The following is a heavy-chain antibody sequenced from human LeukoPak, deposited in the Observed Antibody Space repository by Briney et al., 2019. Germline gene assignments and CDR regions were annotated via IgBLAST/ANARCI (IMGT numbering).Heavy chain of an antibody. Sequence: GGSLRLSCAASGFTFSSYAMSWVRQAPGKGLEWVSYISSSGSTIYYADSVKGRFTISRDNAKNSLYLQMNSLRAEDTAVYYCARDRRYCSGGSCYSRGNNWFDPWGQGTLVTVSS. CDR1: GFTFSSYA. D-gene: IGHD2-15*01. V-gene: IGHV3-48*04. CDR3: ARDRRYCSGGSCYSRGNNWFDP. CDR2: ISSSGSTI. J-gene: IGHJ5*02.